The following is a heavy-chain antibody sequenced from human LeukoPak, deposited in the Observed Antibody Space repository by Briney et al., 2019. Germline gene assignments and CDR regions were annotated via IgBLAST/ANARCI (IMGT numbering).Heavy chain of an antibody. CDR2: ISGSDGTT. CDR3: VKDQKATYGSGSAEEGAY. CDR1: GFTFSSYA. D-gene: IGHD3-10*01. V-gene: IGHV3-23*01. Sequence: GGSLRLSCAASGFTFSSYAMSWVRQAPGKGLEWVSGISGSDGTTYYADSVKGRFTISRDNSNNTLYLQMNSLRAEDTAIYFWVKDQKATYGSGSAEEGAYSGQASLFT. J-gene: IGHJ4*02.